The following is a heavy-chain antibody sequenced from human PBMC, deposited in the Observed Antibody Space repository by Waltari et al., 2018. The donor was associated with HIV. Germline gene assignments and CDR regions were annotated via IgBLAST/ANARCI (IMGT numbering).Heavy chain of an antibody. CDR2: IKKEGSEK. Sequence: EVQLVESGGGLVQPGGSLRLSCAASGFTFSSYWMSWVRQAPGKGREWVANIKKEGSEKYYVDSVNGRFTISRDNAENSLYLQMNSLRAEDTAVYYCARGGFYGSGSKVNWGQGTLVTVSS. V-gene: IGHV3-7*04. CDR1: GFTFSSYW. J-gene: IGHJ4*02. D-gene: IGHD3-10*01. CDR3: ARGGFYGSGSKVN.